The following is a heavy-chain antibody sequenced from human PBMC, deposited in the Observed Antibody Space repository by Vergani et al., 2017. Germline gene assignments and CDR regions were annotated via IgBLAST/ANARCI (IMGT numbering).Heavy chain of an antibody. CDR2: INPNSGGT. V-gene: IGHV1-2*02. Sequence: QVQLVQSGAEVKKPGASVKVSCKASGYTFTGYYMHWVRQAPGQGLDGMGWINPNSGGTNYAQKFQGRVTMTRDTSISTAYMELSSLRSEDTAVYYCARVYDDYYYGMDVWGQGTTVTVSS. CDR1: GYTFTGYY. D-gene: IGHD5/OR15-5a*01. CDR3: ARVYDDYYYGMDV. J-gene: IGHJ6*02.